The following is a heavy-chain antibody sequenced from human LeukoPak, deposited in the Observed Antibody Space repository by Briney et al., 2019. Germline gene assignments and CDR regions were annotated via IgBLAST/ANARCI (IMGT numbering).Heavy chain of an antibody. Sequence: SVKVSCKASGFTFSNSAAQWVRQARGQRLEWIGWIVVASGRTNYAQSFQGRLTVSRDMSTSTAYMEVGSLRSEDTAVYYCAAASVAPGGHFYGMDVWGKGTTVTVSS. CDR2: IVVASGRT. V-gene: IGHV1-58*01. CDR1: GFTFSNSA. D-gene: IGHD2-8*02. CDR3: AAASVAPGGHFYGMDV. J-gene: IGHJ6*04.